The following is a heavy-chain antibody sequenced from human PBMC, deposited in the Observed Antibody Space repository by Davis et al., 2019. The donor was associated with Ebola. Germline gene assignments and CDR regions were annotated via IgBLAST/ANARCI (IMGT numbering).Heavy chain of an antibody. V-gene: IGHV3-30-3*01. J-gene: IGHJ6*04. CDR1: RFTFSSYA. Sequence: PGGSLRLSCAASRFTFSSYAVHWVRQTPGKGLEWVAVISYDGSKKFYADSVKGRFSISRDNSKNTLYLQMNSLRGDDTALYYCARDRLKYSYGYYYAMDVWGKGTTVTVSS. CDR2: ISYDGSKK. D-gene: IGHD5-18*01. CDR3: ARDRLKYSYGYYYAMDV.